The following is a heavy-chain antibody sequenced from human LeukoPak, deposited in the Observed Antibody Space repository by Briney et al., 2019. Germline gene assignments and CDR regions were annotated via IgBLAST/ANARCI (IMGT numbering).Heavy chain of an antibody. D-gene: IGHD6-19*01. CDR3: ARGGQWLVGNAFDI. J-gene: IGHJ3*02. CDR1: GGSISSSSYY. V-gene: IGHV4-39*07. Sequence: SETLSLTCTVSGGSISSSSYYWGWIRQPPGKGLEWIGSIYYSGSTYYNPSLKSRVTISVDTSKNQFSLELSSVTAADTVVYYCARGGQWLVGNAFDIWGQGTMVTVSS. CDR2: IYYSGST.